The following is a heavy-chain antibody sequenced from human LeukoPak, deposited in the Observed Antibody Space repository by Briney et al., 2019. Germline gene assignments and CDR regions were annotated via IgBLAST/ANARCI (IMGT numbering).Heavy chain of an antibody. CDR3: ASRLAHCGGDCYSDAFDI. V-gene: IGHV3-21*06. Sequence: GGSLRLSCVASEFTFRSYDMHWVRQAPGKGLEWVSSISSSSSHIKYADSVKGRFTMSRDNAKNSLYLQMNSLRAEDTAVYYCASRLAHCGGDCYSDAFDIWRQGTMVTVSS. J-gene: IGHJ3*02. D-gene: IGHD2-21*01. CDR2: ISSSSSHI. CDR1: EFTFRSYD.